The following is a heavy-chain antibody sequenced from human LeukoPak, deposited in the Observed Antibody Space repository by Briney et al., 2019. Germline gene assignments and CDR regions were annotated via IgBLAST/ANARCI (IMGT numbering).Heavy chain of an antibody. CDR2: ISGSGGST. Sequence: PGGSLRLSCAASGFTFSSYAMSWVRQAPGKGLEWVSCISGSGGSTYYADSVKGRFTISRDNSKNTLYLQINSLRAEDTAVYYCTKDITVVRIQDAFDIWGQGTMVTVSS. CDR3: TKDITVVRIQDAFDI. V-gene: IGHV3-23*01. J-gene: IGHJ3*02. D-gene: IGHD4-23*01. CDR1: GFTFSSYA.